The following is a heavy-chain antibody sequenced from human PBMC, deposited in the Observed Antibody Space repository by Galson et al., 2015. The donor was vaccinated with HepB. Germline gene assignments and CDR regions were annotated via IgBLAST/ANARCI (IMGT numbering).Heavy chain of an antibody. D-gene: IGHD6-13*01. Sequence: VKVSCKASGYTFTSYGISWVRQAPGQGLEWMGWISAYNGNTNYAQKLQGRVTMTTDTSTSTAYMELRSLRSDDSAVYYCARVRSSSWYEAFDYWGQGTLVTVSS. V-gene: IGHV1-18*04. J-gene: IGHJ4*02. CDR2: ISAYNGNT. CDR3: ARVRSSSWYEAFDY. CDR1: GYTFTSYG.